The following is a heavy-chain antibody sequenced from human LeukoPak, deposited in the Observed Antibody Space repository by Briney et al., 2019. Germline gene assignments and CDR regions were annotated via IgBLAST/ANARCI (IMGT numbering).Heavy chain of an antibody. CDR2: INTNTGNP. V-gene: IGHV7-4-1*02. CDR3: QTTGLLAESYYYYMDV. CDR1: GYTFTSYA. Sequence: GASVKVSCKVSGYTFTSYAMNWVRQAPGQGLEWMGWINTNTGNPTYAQGFTGRFVFSLDTSVSTAYLQISSLKAEDTAVYYCQTTGLLAESYYYYMDVWGKGTTVTVSS. D-gene: IGHD1-1*01. J-gene: IGHJ6*03.